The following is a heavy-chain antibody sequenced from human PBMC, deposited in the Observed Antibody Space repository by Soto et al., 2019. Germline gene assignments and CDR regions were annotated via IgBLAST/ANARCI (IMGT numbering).Heavy chain of an antibody. V-gene: IGHV5-51*01. CDR3: AKRNSACEPFDD. Sequence: PGESLKISCQGSVFTFSNSWIGWVRQMPGKCLEWMGIIYPGDSDXXXSPSFQGXXPISAYKSINTXYLQWXSLRASDTAMYYCAKRNSACEPFDDWGQGTLVTVSX. D-gene: IGHD6-19*01. J-gene: IGHJ4*02. CDR2: IYPGDSDX. CDR1: VFTFSNSW.